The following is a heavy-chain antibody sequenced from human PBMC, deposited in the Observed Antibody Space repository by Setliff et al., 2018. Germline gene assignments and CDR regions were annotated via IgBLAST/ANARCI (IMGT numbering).Heavy chain of an antibody. D-gene: IGHD5-18*01. Sequence: SVKVSCKASGGTFSSYAISWVRQAPGQGLEWMGGIIPILGIANYAQKFQGRVTITADESTSTAYMELSSLRSDDTAVYYCAGAGNSYAQYYFDYWGQGTLVTVSS. CDR3: AGAGNSYAQYYFDY. CDR1: GGTFSSYA. CDR2: IIPILGIA. J-gene: IGHJ4*02. V-gene: IGHV1-69*10.